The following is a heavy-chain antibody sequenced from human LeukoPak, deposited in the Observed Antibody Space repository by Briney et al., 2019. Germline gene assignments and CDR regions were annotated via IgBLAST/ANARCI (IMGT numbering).Heavy chain of an antibody. V-gene: IGHV4-59*08. CDR1: GGSISRYY. J-gene: IGHJ4*02. D-gene: IGHD5-18*01. CDR2: IYYSGST. Sequence: PSETLSLTCTVSGGSISRYYWSWIRQSPGKGLEWIGYIYYSGSTTYNPSLKSRVTISVDTSKNQFSLKLSSVTAADTAVYYCARRRGYSLDYWGQGTLVTVSS. CDR3: ARRRGYSLDY.